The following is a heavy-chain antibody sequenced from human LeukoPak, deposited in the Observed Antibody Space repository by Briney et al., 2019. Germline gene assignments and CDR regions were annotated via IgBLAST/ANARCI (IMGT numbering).Heavy chain of an antibody. CDR1: GFTFSSYS. Sequence: GGSLRLSCAASGFTFSSYSMNWVRQAPGKGLEWVSSISSSSSYIYYADSVKGRFTISRDNAKNSLYLQMNSLRAEDTAVYYCARGIGYCSSTSCLLDYWGQGTLVTVSS. V-gene: IGHV3-21*01. CDR3: ARGIGYCSSTSCLLDY. CDR2: ISSSSSYI. J-gene: IGHJ4*02. D-gene: IGHD2-2*01.